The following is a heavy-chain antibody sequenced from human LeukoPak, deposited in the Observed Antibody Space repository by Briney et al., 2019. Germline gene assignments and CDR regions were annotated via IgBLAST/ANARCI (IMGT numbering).Heavy chain of an antibody. Sequence: RASVKVSCKASGYTFTSYYMHWVRQAPGQGLEWMGLINPSCGSTNYAQKFQGSVTITRDTSTSTVYMELSSLSSEDTAVYYCARDQGPLTYYYDSSGYLGATPHAFDIWGQRTMVTVSS. CDR2: INPSCGST. D-gene: IGHD3-22*01. CDR3: ARDQGPLTYYYDSSGYLGATPHAFDI. CDR1: GYTFTSYY. V-gene: IGHV1-46*01. J-gene: IGHJ3*02.